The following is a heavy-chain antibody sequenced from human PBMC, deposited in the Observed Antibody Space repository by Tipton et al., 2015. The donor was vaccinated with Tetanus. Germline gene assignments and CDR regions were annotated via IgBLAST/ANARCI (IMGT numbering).Heavy chain of an antibody. CDR3: EAQRTSEDF. V-gene: IGHV3-23*01. Sequence: SLRLSCVASGFTFSHFAVSWVRRAPGRGLGWVSSLSHDGGNIYYADFARGRFTISRDNSKNTLFLQMDDLRAEDTAIYYCEAQRTSEDFWGQGTLVTASS. J-gene: IGHJ4*02. D-gene: IGHD1-14*01. CDR1: GFTFSHFA. CDR2: LSHDGGNI.